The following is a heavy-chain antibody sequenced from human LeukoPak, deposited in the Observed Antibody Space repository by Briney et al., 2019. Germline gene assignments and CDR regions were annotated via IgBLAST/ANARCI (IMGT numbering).Heavy chain of an antibody. CDR3: ARGGWFGESPFDY. J-gene: IGHJ4*02. CDR1: GASISSSSYY. D-gene: IGHD3-10*01. Sequence: SETLPLTCTVSGASISSSSYYWGWLRQPPGKGLEWIVSIYYSGSTYYNPSLKSRVTISVDTSKNQFSLKLSSVTAADTAVYYCARGGWFGESPFDYWGQGTLVTVSS. CDR2: IYYSGST. V-gene: IGHV4-39*01.